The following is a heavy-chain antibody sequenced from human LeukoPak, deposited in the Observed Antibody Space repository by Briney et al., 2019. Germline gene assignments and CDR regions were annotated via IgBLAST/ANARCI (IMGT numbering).Heavy chain of an antibody. V-gene: IGHV4-59*12. CDR1: GGPINNYY. D-gene: IGHD1-14*01. CDR2: TYHTGET. Sequence: PSGTLSLTCTVSGGPINNYYWTWIRQSPGKGLEYIGYTYHTGETDYNPSLKSRVTISLDSSKKQFSLKMTSMTAADTAVYYCARDALTCTTTACSDYLDFWGQGTPVTVSS. CDR3: ARDALTCTTTACSDYLDF. J-gene: IGHJ4*02.